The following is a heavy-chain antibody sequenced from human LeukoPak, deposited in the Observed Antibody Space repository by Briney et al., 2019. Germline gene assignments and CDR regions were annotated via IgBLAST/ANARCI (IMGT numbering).Heavy chain of an antibody. J-gene: IGHJ6*03. V-gene: IGHV4-4*07. Sequence: SETLSLTCTVSGGSISSYYWSWIRQPAGKGLEWIGRIYTSGSTNYNPSLKSRVTMSVDTSKNQFSLKLSSVTAADTAVYYCARGGSSWANYYYYMDVWGKGTTVTVSS. D-gene: IGHD6-13*01. CDR2: IYTSGST. CDR3: ARGGSSWANYYYYMDV. CDR1: GGSISSYY.